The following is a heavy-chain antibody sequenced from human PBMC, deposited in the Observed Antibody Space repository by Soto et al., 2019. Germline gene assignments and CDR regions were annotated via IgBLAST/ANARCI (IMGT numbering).Heavy chain of an antibody. V-gene: IGHV4-34*01. CDR2: INHSGST. J-gene: IGHJ4*02. D-gene: IGHD2-2*03. CDR3: ARYRLAGYCSSTSCYPPLGTYSFDY. Sequence: SETLSLTCAVYGGSFSGYYWSWIRQPPGKGLEWIGEINHSGSTNYNPSLKSRVTISVDTSKNQFSLKLSSVTAADTAVYYCARYRLAGYCSSTSCYPPLGTYSFDYWGQGTMVTVYS. CDR1: GGSFSGYY.